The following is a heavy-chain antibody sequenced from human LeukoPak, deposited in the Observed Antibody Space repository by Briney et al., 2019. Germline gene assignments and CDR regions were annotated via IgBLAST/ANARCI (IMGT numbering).Heavy chain of an antibody. J-gene: IGHJ3*02. V-gene: IGHV1-46*01. CDR2: INPSGGST. D-gene: IGHD2-2*01. Sequence: ASVKVSCKASGYTFTSYYMHWVRQAPGQGLEWMGIINPSGGSTNYAQKFQERVTITRDMSTSTAYMELSSLRSEDTAVYYCAAPAISDDAFDIWGQGTMVTVSS. CDR1: GYTFTSYY. CDR3: AAPAISDDAFDI.